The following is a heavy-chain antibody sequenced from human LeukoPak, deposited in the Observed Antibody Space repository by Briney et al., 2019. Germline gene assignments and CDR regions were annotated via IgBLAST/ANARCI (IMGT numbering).Heavy chain of an antibody. V-gene: IGHV1-2*02. D-gene: IGHD3-22*01. CDR3: ARDQVVGYYYGMDV. Sequence: ASVKVSCKASGYTFTGYYMHWVRQAPGQGLEWMGWINPNSGGTNYAQEFQGRVTMTRDTSISTAYMELSRLRSDDTAVYYCARDQVVGYYYGMDVWGQGTTVTVSS. CDR1: GYTFTGYY. CDR2: INPNSGGT. J-gene: IGHJ6*02.